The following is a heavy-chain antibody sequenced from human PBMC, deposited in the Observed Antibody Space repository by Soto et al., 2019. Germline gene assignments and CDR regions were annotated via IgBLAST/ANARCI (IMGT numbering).Heavy chain of an antibody. V-gene: IGHV4-61*01. CDR2: IYYSGST. D-gene: IGHD1-7*01. CDR1: GGSLSSTNHS. Sequence: PPETLSVTCPVSGGSLSSTNHSWSWLRQPPGKGLEWIGYIYYSGSTNYTPSLKSRVTMSVDTSKNQFSLNLSSVTAADTAVYYCARDALNWYYDYWRQGTLVTVPS. J-gene: IGHJ4*02. CDR3: ARDALNWYYDY.